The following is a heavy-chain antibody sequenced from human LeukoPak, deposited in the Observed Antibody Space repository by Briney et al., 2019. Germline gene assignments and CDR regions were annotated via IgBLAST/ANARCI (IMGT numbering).Heavy chain of an antibody. CDR3: ARAYFGSGVPARGEDNWFDP. CDR2: IYYSGST. D-gene: IGHD2-2*01. V-gene: IGHV4-59*01. Sequence: PSETLSLTCTVSGGSISSYYWSWIRQPPGKGLEWIGYIYYSGSTNYNPSLKSRVTISVDTSKNQFSLKLSSVTAADTAVYYCARAYFGSGVPARGEDNWFDPWGQGTLVTVSS. CDR1: GGSISSYY. J-gene: IGHJ5*02.